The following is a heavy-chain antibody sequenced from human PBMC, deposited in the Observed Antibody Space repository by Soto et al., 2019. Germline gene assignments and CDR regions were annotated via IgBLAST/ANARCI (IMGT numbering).Heavy chain of an antibody. D-gene: IGHD3-10*01. CDR3: AKSRTGGGSGSFLHFDP. CDR1: GFTFSSYG. Sequence: GGSLRLSCAASGFTFSSYGMHWVRQAPGKGLEWVAVISYDGSNKYYADSVKGRFTISRDNSKNTLYLQMNSLRAEDTAVYYCAKSRTGGGSGSFLHFDPWGQGTLVTVSS. CDR2: ISYDGSNK. V-gene: IGHV3-30*18. J-gene: IGHJ5*02.